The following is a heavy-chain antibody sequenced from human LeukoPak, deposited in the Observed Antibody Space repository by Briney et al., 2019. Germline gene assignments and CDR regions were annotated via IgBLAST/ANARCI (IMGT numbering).Heavy chain of an antibody. Sequence: ASVKVSCKASGYTFTSYGISWVRQAPEQGLEWMGWISAYNGNTNYAQKLQGRDTMTTDTSTSTAYMELRSLRSDDTAVYYCARTCSGGSCYYPSHDYWGQGTLVTVSS. CDR1: GYTFTSYG. CDR3: ARTCSGGSCYYPSHDY. V-gene: IGHV1-18*01. J-gene: IGHJ4*02. D-gene: IGHD2-15*01. CDR2: ISAYNGNT.